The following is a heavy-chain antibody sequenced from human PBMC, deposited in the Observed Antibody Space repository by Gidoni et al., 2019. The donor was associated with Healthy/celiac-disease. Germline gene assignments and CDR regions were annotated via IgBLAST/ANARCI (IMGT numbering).Heavy chain of an antibody. D-gene: IGHD5-18*01. V-gene: IGHV4-59*01. CDR2: ISHSGST. CDR3: ARDAGTAMVTKGFDY. CDR1: GGSISSYY. J-gene: IGHJ4*02. Sequence: QVQLQESGPGLVKPSETLSLTCTVSGGSISSYYWSWIRQPPGKGLEWIGYISHSGSTNYNPSLKSRVTISVDTSKNQFSLKLSSVTAADTAVYYCARDAGTAMVTKGFDYWGQGTLVTVSS.